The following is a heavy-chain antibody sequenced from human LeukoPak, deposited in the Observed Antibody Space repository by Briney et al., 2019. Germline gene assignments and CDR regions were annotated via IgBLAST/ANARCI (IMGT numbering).Heavy chain of an antibody. D-gene: IGHD4-17*01. J-gene: IGHJ4*02. V-gene: IGHV4-34*01. Sequence: SETLSLTCAVSGVSFSTYYWSWIRQSPERGLEWIGEVNHSGYTNYNPSLKSRVTISVDTSKNQFSLKLSSVTAADTAVYSCARQLYGSDYWGQGTLVTVSS. CDR1: GVSFSTYY. CDR3: ARQLYGSDY. CDR2: VNHSGYT.